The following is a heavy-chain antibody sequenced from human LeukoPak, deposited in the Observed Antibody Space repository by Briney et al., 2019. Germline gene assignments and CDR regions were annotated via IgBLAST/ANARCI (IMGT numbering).Heavy chain of an antibody. CDR3: ARGGSGSGYLYYFDY. CDR2: IYQSGST. V-gene: IGHV4-59*01. J-gene: IGHJ4*02. CDR1: AGSISSYY. D-gene: IGHD3-10*01. Sequence: SETLSLTCTVSAGSISSYYWSWIRQPPGKGLEWIGYIYQSGSTSYNPSLKSRVTISVDTSKNQFSLKLSSVTAADTAVYYCARGGSGSGYLYYFDYWGQGALVSVSS.